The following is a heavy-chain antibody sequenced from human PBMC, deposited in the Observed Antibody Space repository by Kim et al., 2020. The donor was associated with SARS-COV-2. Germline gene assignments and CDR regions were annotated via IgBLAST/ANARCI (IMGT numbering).Heavy chain of an antibody. D-gene: IGHD6-25*01. CDR1: GFTFSSYG. Sequence: GGSLRLSCAASGFTFSSYGMSWVRQAPEMGLEWVSGINDSGGRTYYADSVKGRFTISRDNSKNTLYLQMNSLRAEDTAVYYCANARLSWCQGTLVTVSS. V-gene: IGHV3-23*01. CDR3: ANARLS. CDR2: INDSGGRT. J-gene: IGHJ5*02.